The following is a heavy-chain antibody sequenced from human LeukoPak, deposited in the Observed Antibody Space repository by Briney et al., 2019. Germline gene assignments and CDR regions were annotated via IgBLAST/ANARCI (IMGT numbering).Heavy chain of an antibody. D-gene: IGHD2-2*01. CDR3: ATTSSGMYCSSTSCYAFDY. CDR2: FDPEDGET. V-gene: IGHV1-24*01. CDR1: GYTLTELS. J-gene: IGHJ4*02. Sequence: GASVKVSCKVSGYTLTELSMHWVRQAPGKGLEWMGGFDPEDGETIYAQKFQGRVTMTEDTSTDTAYMELSSLRSEDTAVYYCATTSSGMYCSSTSCYAFDYWGQGTLVTVSS.